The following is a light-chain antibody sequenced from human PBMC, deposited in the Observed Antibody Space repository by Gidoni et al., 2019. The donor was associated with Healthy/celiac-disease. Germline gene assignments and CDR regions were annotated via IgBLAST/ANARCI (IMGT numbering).Light chain of an antibody. CDR3: QQYGSSPRVT. Sequence: ELVLTKSPGTLSLSPGERATLSCRASQSVSSSYLAWYQQKPGQAPRLLIYGASSRATGIPDRFSGSGSGTDFTLTISRLEPEDFAVYYCQQYGSSPRVTFGPGTKVDIK. V-gene: IGKV3-20*01. CDR2: GAS. CDR1: QSVSSSY. J-gene: IGKJ3*01.